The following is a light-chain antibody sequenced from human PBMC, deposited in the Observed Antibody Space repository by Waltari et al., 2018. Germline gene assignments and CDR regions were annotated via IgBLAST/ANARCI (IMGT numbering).Light chain of an antibody. CDR1: SLRSSY. CDR3: NSRDSSGNHLRV. V-gene: IGLV3-19*01. CDR2: GKN. Sequence: SSELTQDPAVSVALGQTVRITCQGDSLRSSYARGYQQKPGQAPVLVIYGKNNRPSGIPDRFSGSSSGNTASLTSTGAQAEDEADYYCNSRDSSGNHLRVFGGGTKLTVL. J-gene: IGLJ3*02.